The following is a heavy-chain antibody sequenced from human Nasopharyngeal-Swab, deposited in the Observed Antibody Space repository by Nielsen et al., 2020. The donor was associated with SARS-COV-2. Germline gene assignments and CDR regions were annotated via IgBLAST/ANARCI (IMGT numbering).Heavy chain of an antibody. J-gene: IGHJ6*02. CDR3: AKNYGSGGYRSSNYYYDGMDV. CDR1: GFSITTYG. D-gene: IGHD3-10*01. CDR2: ISELGTGI. V-gene: IGHV3-23*01. Sequence: GESLKISCAASGFSITTYGMTWVRQAPGKGLEWISGISELGTGIYYADSVWGRFTISRDTSKNTLYLQMNSLRGEDTALYYCAKNYGSGGYRSSNYYYDGMDVWGQGTTVTVSS.